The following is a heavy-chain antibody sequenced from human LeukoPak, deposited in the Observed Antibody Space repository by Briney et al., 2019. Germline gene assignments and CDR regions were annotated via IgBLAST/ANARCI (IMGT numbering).Heavy chain of an antibody. CDR3: AREISSESYTESFDY. J-gene: IGHJ4*02. CDR2: IYSSGST. D-gene: IGHD3-10*01. CDR1: GGSISGYY. Sequence: SETLSLTCTVSGGSISGYYWSWIRQPPGKGLDWIGYIYSSGSTSYNPSLKSRVTISVDTSKNQFSLKLNFVTAADTAVYYCAREISSESYTESFDYWGQGILVTVSS. V-gene: IGHV4-59*13.